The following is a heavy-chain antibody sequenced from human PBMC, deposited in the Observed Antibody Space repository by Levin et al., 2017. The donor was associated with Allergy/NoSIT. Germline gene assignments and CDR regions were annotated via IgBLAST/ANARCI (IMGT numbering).Heavy chain of an antibody. D-gene: IGHD3-22*01. CDR3: ARATGAMIADY. V-gene: IGHV3-74*01. Sequence: GESLKISCAASGFTFSSYWMHWVRQAPGKGLVWVSRINSDGSSTSYADSVKGRFTISRDNAKNTLYLQMNSLRAEDTAVYYCARATGAMIADYWGQGTLVTVSS. CDR1: GFTFSSYW. J-gene: IGHJ4*02. CDR2: INSDGSST.